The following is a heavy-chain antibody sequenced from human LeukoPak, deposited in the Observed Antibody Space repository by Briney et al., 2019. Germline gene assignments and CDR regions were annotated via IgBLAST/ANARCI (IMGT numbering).Heavy chain of an antibody. CDR1: GDSISSGNRY. Sequence: PSQTLSLTCTVSGDSISSGNRYWSWVRQPAGEGREWIGRFYSRGTTKYNPSLKSRVAISLDTSKNQFSLRLSSVTAADTAVYYCATYSDGWHYFDYWGQGTLVTVSS. CDR3: ATYSDGWHYFDY. CDR2: FYSRGTT. J-gene: IGHJ4*02. V-gene: IGHV4-61*02. D-gene: IGHD5-24*01.